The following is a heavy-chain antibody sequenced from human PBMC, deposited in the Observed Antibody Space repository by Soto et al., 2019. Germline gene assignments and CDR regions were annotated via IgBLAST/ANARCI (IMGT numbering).Heavy chain of an antibody. Sequence: ASVKVSCKASGYTFRSYGVTWVRQAPGQGLEWMGWISAYSGGTTSAQKFQDRVTMTRDTSASTAYMELSSLRSDDTAVYYCARGANWVDIWGQGTMVTVSS. V-gene: IGHV1-18*01. CDR3: ARGANWVDI. J-gene: IGHJ3*02. CDR1: GYTFRSYG. CDR2: ISAYSGGT. D-gene: IGHD7-27*01.